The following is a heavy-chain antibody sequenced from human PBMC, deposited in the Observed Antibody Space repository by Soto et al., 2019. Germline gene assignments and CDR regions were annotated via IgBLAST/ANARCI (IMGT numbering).Heavy chain of an antibody. J-gene: IGHJ4*02. CDR3: ARAPSTGDSSYFDY. V-gene: IGHV4-4*02. D-gene: IGHD3-22*01. CDR2: IYPSGST. CDR1: GGSISSSNW. Sequence: QVQLQESGPGLVKPSGTLSLNCAVSGGSISSSNWWCWVRQPPGKGLEWIGEIYPSGSTNYNPSLKSRVTISVDKSKNQFSLKLSSVTAADTAVYYCARAPSTGDSSYFDYWGQGTLVTVSS.